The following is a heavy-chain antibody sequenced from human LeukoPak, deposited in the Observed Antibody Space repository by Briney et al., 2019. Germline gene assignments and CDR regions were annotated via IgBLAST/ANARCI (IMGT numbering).Heavy chain of an antibody. V-gene: IGHV3-11*01. D-gene: IGHD5-24*01. CDR3: AGFDT. Sequence: PGGSLRLSCAASGFTFNDYYMSWIRQAPGKGPEWLSYINIGGTNTHYADSVKGRFTISRDNAKKSLYLEMNNLRAEDTAVTDGAGFDTWGQGVLVTVSS. CDR2: INIGGTNT. J-gene: IGHJ5*02. CDR1: GFTFNDYY.